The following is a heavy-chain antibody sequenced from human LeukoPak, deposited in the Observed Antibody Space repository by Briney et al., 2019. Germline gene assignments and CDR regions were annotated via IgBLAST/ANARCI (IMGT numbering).Heavy chain of an antibody. V-gene: IGHV4-59*08. CDR1: GGSISSYY. J-gene: IGHJ4*02. Sequence: SETLSLTCTVSGGSISSYYWSWIRQPPEKGLEWIGYIYYSGSTNYNPSLKSRVTISVDTSKNQFSLKLSSVTAADTAVYYCARHDWDDSSGPYFDYWGQGTLVTVSS. CDR2: IYYSGST. CDR3: ARHDWDDSSGPYFDY. D-gene: IGHD3-22*01.